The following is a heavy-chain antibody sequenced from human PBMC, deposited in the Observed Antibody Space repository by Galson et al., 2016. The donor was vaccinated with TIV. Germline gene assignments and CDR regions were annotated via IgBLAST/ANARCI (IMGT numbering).Heavy chain of an antibody. V-gene: IGHV3-9*01. CDR2: ISSNSVYL. CDR3: TKARGYSYGPPQDYYYGMDV. Sequence: SLRLSCAASGFTFGDYGMHWVRQTQEKGLEWVSGISSNSVYLGYADSVKGRFTISRDNAKNSLYLQMNSLRVEDTAFYYCTKARGYSYGPPQDYYYGMDVWGQGTTVTVSS. CDR1: GFTFGDYG. D-gene: IGHD5-18*01. J-gene: IGHJ6*02.